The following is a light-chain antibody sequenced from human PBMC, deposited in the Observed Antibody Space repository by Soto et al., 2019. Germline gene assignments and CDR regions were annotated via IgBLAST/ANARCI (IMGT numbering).Light chain of an antibody. CDR2: EVS. CDR3: SSYTGSSTVV. J-gene: IGLJ2*01. Sequence: QSALTQPASVSGSPGQSITISCTGTSSDVGGYNYVSWYQQHPGKAPQLIIYEVSDRPSGVSNRFSGSKSGNTASLTISGLQAEDEADDYCSSYTGSSTVVVGGGTKLTFL. V-gene: IGLV2-14*01. CDR1: SSDVGGYNY.